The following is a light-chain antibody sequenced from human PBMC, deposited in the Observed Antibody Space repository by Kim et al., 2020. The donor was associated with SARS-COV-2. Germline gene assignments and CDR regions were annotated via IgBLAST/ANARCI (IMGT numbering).Light chain of an antibody. CDR1: QSVSSSY. CDR2: GAS. V-gene: IGKV3-20*01. Sequence: GTLSLSPGESATLSCRASQSVSSSYLAWYQQKPGQAPRLLIYGASSRATGIPDRFSGSGSGTDFTLTISRLEPEDFAVYYCQQSGTFGQGTKLEI. J-gene: IGKJ2*01. CDR3: QQSGT.